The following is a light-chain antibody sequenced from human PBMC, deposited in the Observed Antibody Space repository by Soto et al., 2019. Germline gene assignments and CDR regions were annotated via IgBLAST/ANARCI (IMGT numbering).Light chain of an antibody. CDR2: GAS. CDR3: QHQGS. V-gene: IGKV3-20*01. CDR1: QSITINY. J-gene: IGKJ2*01. Sequence: EMVLTQSPGTLSLSPGEGATLSCRASQSITINYLAWYQQKPGQAPRLLIYGASSRATGIPDRFSGSGCGTDLPLTISRLEAEDVAVYCCQHQGSFGQGTKLEIK.